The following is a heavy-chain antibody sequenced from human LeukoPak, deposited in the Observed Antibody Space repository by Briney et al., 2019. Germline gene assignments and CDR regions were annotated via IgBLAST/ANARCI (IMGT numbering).Heavy chain of an antibody. D-gene: IGHD3-9*01. CDR1: GGSISSSSYY. CDR3: ASQNGQVLRYFDWLSARTNNWFDP. Sequence: DPSETLSLTCTVSGGSISSSSYYWGWIRQPPGKGLEWIGSIYYSGSTYYNPSLKSRVTISVDTSKNQFSLKLSSGTAADPAVYYCASQNGQVLRYFDWLSARTNNWFDPWGQGTLVTVSS. V-gene: IGHV4-39*07. CDR2: IYYSGST. J-gene: IGHJ5*02.